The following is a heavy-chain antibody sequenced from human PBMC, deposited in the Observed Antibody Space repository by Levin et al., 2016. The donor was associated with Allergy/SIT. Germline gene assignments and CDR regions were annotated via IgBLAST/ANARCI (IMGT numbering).Heavy chain of an antibody. CDR2: IYYSGST. CDR3: AARRTYYYGSGSYYNLDGMDV. V-gene: IGHV4-39*01. D-gene: IGHD3-10*01. J-gene: IGHJ6*02. Sequence: SETLSLTCTVSGGSISSSSYYWGWIRQPPGKGLEWIGSIYYSGSTYYNPSLKSRVTISVDTSKNQFSLKLSSVTAADTAVYYCAARRTYYYGSGSYYNLDGMDVWGQGTTVTASS. CDR1: GGSISSSSYY.